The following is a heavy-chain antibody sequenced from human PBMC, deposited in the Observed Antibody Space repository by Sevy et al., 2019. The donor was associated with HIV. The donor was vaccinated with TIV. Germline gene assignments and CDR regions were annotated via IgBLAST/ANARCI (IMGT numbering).Heavy chain of an antibody. J-gene: IGHJ1*01. Sequence: GGSLRLSCAASGFIFSGYVMSWVRQAPGKGLEWVSTIRGRGGSTYYADSVKGRFAISRDNSKNTLDLEMNSLRVEDTAVYYCAKDASSSWTGGTFQHWGQGTLVTVSS. CDR3: AKDASSSWTGGTFQH. D-gene: IGHD6-13*01. CDR1: GFIFSGYV. CDR2: IRGRGGST. V-gene: IGHV3-23*01.